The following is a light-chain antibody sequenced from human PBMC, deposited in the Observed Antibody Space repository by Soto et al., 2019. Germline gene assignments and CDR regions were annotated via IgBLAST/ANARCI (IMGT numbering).Light chain of an antibody. V-gene: IGKV3-15*01. Sequence: EIVMTQSQASLSVSPGGRATLSCKASQSVTNNLAWYQQKPGQAPRLLIYGASARATGIPASFTGSGSETEFNLTISSLQSEDSAVYYCQHYNNWPPWAVGQATKVEIK. CDR2: GAS. CDR1: QSVTNN. CDR3: QHYNNWPPWA. J-gene: IGKJ1*01.